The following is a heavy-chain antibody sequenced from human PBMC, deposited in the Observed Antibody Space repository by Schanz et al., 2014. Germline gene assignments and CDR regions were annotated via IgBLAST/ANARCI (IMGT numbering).Heavy chain of an antibody. CDR1: RFTFSNYA. J-gene: IGHJ6*02. D-gene: IGHD1-7*01. CDR3: ASLIGTTSAHFYGMDV. Sequence: EVQLVESGGGLVQPGGSLRLSCAASRFTFSNYAMSWVRQAPGKGLEWVSVIYSGDNTYYADSVKGRFTISRDNSKNTVYLQMNSLRAEDTAVYFCASLIGTTSAHFYGMDVWGQGTTVTVSS. V-gene: IGHV3-23*04. CDR2: IYSGDNT.